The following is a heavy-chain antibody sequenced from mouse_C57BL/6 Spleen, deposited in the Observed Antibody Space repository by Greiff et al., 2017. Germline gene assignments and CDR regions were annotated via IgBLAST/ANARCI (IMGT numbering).Heavy chain of an antibody. CDR3: AKKSLYGSSGYYAMDY. V-gene: IGHV2-5*01. J-gene: IGHJ4*01. D-gene: IGHD1-1*01. Sequence: QVQLQQSGPGLVQPSQSLSITCTVSGFSLTSYGVHWVRQSPGKGLEWLGVIWRGGSTDYNAAFMSRLSITKDNSKSQVFFKMNSLQADDTAIYYCAKKSLYGSSGYYAMDYWGQGTSVTVSS. CDR1: GFSLTSYG. CDR2: IWRGGST.